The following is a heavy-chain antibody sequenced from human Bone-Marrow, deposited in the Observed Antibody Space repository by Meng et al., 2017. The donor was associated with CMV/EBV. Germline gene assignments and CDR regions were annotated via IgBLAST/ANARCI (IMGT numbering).Heavy chain of an antibody. Sequence: ASVKVSCKASGYTFTGDYMHWVRQAPGQGLEWMGLINPNSGDTTFAQKFQGRVTMTRDTSISTAYMELSSLRSDDTAVYYCARDCSSSGCAPDVLYYYYYYGMDVWGQGNTVTVSS. J-gene: IGHJ6*02. CDR1: GYTFTGDY. V-gene: IGHV1-2*02. CDR2: INPNSGDT. CDR3: ARDCSSSGCAPDVLYYYYYYGMDV. D-gene: IGHD2-2*01.